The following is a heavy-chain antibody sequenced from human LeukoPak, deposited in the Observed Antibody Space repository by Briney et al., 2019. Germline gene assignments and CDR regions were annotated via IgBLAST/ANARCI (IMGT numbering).Heavy chain of an antibody. J-gene: IGHJ4*02. Sequence: GGSLRLSCAASGFTFSTYWMDWVRQVPEKGLVWVSTISSDGSTTYYADSVKGRFTISRDNAKNTLYLQMDSLRPEDTAVYCCARGYTGSWSIFDYWAQGTLVTVSS. V-gene: IGHV3-74*01. CDR2: ISSDGSTT. D-gene: IGHD6-13*01. CDR1: GFTFSTYW. CDR3: ARGYTGSWSIFDY.